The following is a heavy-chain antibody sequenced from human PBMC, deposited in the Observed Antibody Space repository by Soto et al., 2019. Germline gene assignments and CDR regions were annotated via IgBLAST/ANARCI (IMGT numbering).Heavy chain of an antibody. D-gene: IGHD6-13*01. CDR1: GGSISSGTYY. Sequence: SETLSLTCTVSGGSISSGTYYWGWIRQPPGKGLEWIGYIYYSGSTHYSPSLKSRVTVSMDTSKNQFSLNLSSVTAADTAVYYSARLGSSSWYNYMDVWGKGTTVTVSS. CDR2: IYYSGST. J-gene: IGHJ6*03. V-gene: IGHV4-39*01. CDR3: ARLGSSSWYNYMDV.